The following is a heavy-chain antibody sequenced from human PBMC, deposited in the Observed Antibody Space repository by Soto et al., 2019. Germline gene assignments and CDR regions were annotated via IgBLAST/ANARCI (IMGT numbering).Heavy chain of an antibody. CDR3: AKGGIAVAFQSYYYYSYLDV. J-gene: IGHJ6*03. Sequence: EVQLLESGGGLVQPGGSLRLSCAASGFTFSSYAMSWVRQAPGKGLEWVSAISGSGGSTYYADSVKGRFTISRDNSKNTLYLQMNSLRAEDTAVYYCAKGGIAVAFQSYYYYSYLDVWGKGTTVTVSS. CDR1: GFTFSSYA. CDR2: ISGSGGST. D-gene: IGHD6-19*01. V-gene: IGHV3-23*01.